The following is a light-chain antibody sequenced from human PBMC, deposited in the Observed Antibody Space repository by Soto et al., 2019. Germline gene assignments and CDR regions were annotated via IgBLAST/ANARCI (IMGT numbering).Light chain of an antibody. Sequence: DIQRTQSPSSLSSSVGDRVILTCRASQSISNYLNWYQHKPGKDPKLLIFAASSMQSGVPSRFSGSGSGTNFTLTISSLQPEDFAAYYCQQSYSAPITFGQGTDWRL. V-gene: IGKV1-39*01. CDR2: AAS. CDR1: QSISNY. J-gene: IGKJ5*01. CDR3: QQSYSAPIT.